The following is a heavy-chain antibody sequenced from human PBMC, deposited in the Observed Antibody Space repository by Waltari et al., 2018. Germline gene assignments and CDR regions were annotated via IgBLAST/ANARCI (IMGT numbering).Heavy chain of an antibody. CDR1: GESLSGNF. D-gene: IGHD2-21*02. CDR3: GRGRGHITHDIMVDGRTVVVTDDSIDF. CDR2: INYSGTT. Sequence: QVQLQQWGAGLLKPSETLSLTCPVSGESLSGNFWTWPRQPPGKGLEFIGEINYSGTTNYKSSLKSRVTISIDTSKKQFSLRLSSLTAADTAVYYCGRGRGHITHDIMVDGRTVVVTDDSIDFWGQGTTVTVTA. J-gene: IGHJ3*01. V-gene: IGHV4-34*01.